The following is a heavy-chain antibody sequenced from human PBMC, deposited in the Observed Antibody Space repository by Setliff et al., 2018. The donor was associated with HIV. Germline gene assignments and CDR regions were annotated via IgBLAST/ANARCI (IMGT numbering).Heavy chain of an antibody. CDR1: GGSISNYY. Sequence: PSETLSLTCSVSGGSISNYYWSWIRQPPGKGLEWIGYIYYSGNTNYSPSLKSRVTISVDTSKNQFSLKLSSVTAADTAVYYCARRMSSGSYYDYWGQGTLVTVSS. V-gene: IGHV4-59*01. D-gene: IGHD1-26*01. J-gene: IGHJ4*02. CDR3: ARRMSSGSYYDY. CDR2: IYYSGNT.